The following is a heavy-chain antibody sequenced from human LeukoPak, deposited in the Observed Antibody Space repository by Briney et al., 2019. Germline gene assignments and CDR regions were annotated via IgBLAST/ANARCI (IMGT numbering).Heavy chain of an antibody. CDR2: IYHSGST. D-gene: IGHD6-13*01. J-gene: IGHJ4*02. CDR3: AGHVSAAAGGR. Sequence: SETLSLTCTVSGGSISSGGYYWSWIRQPPGKGLEWTGYIYHSGSTYYNPSLKSRVTISVDRSKNQFSLKLNSMTAADTAVYYCAGHVSAAAGGRWGQGTLVTVSS. CDR1: GGSISSGGYY. V-gene: IGHV4-30-2*01.